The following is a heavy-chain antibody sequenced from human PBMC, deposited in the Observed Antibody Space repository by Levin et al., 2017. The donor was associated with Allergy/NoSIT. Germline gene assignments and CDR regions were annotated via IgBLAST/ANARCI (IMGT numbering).Heavy chain of an antibody. J-gene: IGHJ4*02. CDR2: INTNTGNP. Sequence: AASVKVSCKASGYTFTSYAMNWVRQAPGQGLEWMGWINTNTGNPTYAQGFTGRFVFSLDTSVSTAYLQISSLKAEDTAVYYCARDIPNLGNSGYDWLGANTAYYFDYWGQGTLVTVSS. V-gene: IGHV7-4-1*02. CDR1: GYTFTSYA. D-gene: IGHD5-12*01. CDR3: ARDIPNLGNSGYDWLGANTAYYFDY.